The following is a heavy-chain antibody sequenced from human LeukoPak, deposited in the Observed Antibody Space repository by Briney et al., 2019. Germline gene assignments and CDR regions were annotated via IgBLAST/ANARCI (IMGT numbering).Heavy chain of an antibody. J-gene: IGHJ4*02. CDR3: ARPSRGGSVLDY. CDR1: GYSLNRYW. V-gene: IGHV5-51*01. Sequence: GEFLEIFRWGPGYSLNRYWIGLVRPMSGEGLGLSVINYSGGSDPRYSTSFEGQVTISADKSISAAYLQWSSLKASDTAMYYCARPSRGGSVLDYWGQGTLVTVSS. CDR2: NYSGGSDP. D-gene: IGHD3-10*01.